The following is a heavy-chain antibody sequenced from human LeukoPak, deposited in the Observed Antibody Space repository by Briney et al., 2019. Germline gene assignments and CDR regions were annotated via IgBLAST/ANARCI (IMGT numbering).Heavy chain of an antibody. CDR1: GFTFSSYA. J-gene: IGHJ4*02. CDR3: VKEPWGGFGELSF. CDR2: ISGSGDST. V-gene: IGHV3-23*01. D-gene: IGHD3-10*01. Sequence: PGGSLRLSCAASGFTFSSYAISWVRQAPGKGLEWVSAISGSGDSTYYADSVKGRFTISRDNSKNTLYLQMNSLRAQNTGVYYCVKEPWGGFGELSFGGQGTLVTVSS.